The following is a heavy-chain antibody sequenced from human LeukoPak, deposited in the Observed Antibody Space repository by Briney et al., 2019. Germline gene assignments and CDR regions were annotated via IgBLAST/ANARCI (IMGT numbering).Heavy chain of an antibody. J-gene: IGHJ5*02. CDR1: GFTFSSFW. CDR2: VSNDGTST. V-gene: IGHV3-74*01. D-gene: IGHD3-10*01. Sequence: GGSLRPSCAASGFTFSSFWMHWVRQVPGKGLVWVSRVSNDGTSTTYADSVKGRFTISRDNAKNTLYLQMNSLTIEDTAVYYCAAPGNRTSGPFDLWGQGTLVTVSS. CDR3: AAPGNRTSGPFDL.